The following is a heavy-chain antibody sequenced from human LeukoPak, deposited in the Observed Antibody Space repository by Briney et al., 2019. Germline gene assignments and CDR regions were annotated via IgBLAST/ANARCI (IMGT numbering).Heavy chain of an antibody. V-gene: IGHV3-30*02. CDR1: GFTFSSYG. Sequence: GGSLRLSCAASGFTFSSYGMHWVRQAPGKGLEWVAFIRYDGSNKFYADSVKGRFTIFRDNSKNTLFLQMNSLRAEDTAVYFCAKEDIVLIPDAQRAFGYWGQGTLVTVSS. D-gene: IGHD2-2*01. J-gene: IGHJ4*02. CDR2: IRYDGSNK. CDR3: AKEDIVLIPDAQRAFGY.